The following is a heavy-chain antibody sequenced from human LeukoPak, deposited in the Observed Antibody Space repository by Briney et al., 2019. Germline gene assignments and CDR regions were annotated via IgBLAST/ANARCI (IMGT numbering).Heavy chain of an antibody. V-gene: IGHV3-30*03. D-gene: IGHD6-19*01. CDR2: ISYDGSNK. Sequence: GGSLRLSCAASGFTFSSYGMHWVRQAPGKGLEWVAVISYDGSNKYYADSVKGRFTISRDNSKNTLYLQTNSLRAEDTAVYYCATGIAVAGYFDYWGQGTLVTVSS. J-gene: IGHJ4*02. CDR3: ATGIAVAGYFDY. CDR1: GFTFSSYG.